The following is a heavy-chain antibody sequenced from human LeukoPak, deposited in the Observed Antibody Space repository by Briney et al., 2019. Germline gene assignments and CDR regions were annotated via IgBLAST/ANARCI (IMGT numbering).Heavy chain of an antibody. Sequence: PGGSLRLSCAASGFTFSGYSMNWVRQAPGKGLEWVSSISSSSSYIYYADSVKGRFTISRDNAKNSLYLQMNSLRAEDTAVYYCAREGGDYVAPFDYWGQGTLVTVSS. V-gene: IGHV3-21*01. CDR3: AREGGDYVAPFDY. CDR1: GFTFSGYS. D-gene: IGHD4-17*01. J-gene: IGHJ4*02. CDR2: ISSSSSYI.